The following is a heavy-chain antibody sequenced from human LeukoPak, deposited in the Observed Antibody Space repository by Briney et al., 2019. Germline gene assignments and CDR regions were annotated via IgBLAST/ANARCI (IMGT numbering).Heavy chain of an antibody. V-gene: IGHV3-11*01. J-gene: IGHJ6*02. CDR3: ARSYHYDSGLNV. D-gene: IGHD3-10*01. CDR1: GFTFSDYY. CDR2: ISSSGVAI. Sequence: GGSLRLSCAASGFTFSDYYMSWIRQAPGKGLEWVSYISSSGVAIYSADSVKGRFTISRDNAKNSLYLQMNSLRAEDTAVYYCARSYHYDSGLNVWGQGSTVTVSS.